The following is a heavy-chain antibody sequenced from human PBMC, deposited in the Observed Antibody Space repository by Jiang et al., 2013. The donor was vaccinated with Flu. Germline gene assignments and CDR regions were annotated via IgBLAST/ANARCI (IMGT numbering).Heavy chain of an antibody. CDR3: TREGSSLYAKFEY. J-gene: IGHJ4*02. Sequence: TLSLTCSISGDSVSSNSAAWNWIRQSPSRGLEWLGRTYYRSKWFTDYAPSASSRITINPDTSKNQFSLQLNAVTPEDAAVYFCTREGSSLYAKFEYWGQGTLVTVSS. CDR1: GDSVSSNSAA. V-gene: IGHV6-1*01. CDR2: TYYRSKWFT. D-gene: IGHD6-13*01.